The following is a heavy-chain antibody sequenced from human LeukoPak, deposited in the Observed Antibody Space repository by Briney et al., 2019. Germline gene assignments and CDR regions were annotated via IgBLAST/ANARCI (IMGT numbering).Heavy chain of an antibody. CDR2: TYYRSKWYR. CDR3: ARDSDAFDI. V-gene: IGHV6-1*01. Sequence: PSQTLSLTCAIPGDSVSASSATWNWIRQSPSRGLEWLGRTYYRSKWYRDYAVSVKSRITINPDSSKNQFSLQLNSVTPEDTALYYCARDSDAFDIWGQGTMVTVSS. J-gene: IGHJ3*02. CDR1: GDSVSASSAT.